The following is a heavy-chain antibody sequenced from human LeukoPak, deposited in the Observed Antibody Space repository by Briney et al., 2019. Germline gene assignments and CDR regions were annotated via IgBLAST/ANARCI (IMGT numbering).Heavy chain of an antibody. Sequence: GGSLRHSCAASGFTFSNAWMNWVRQAPGKGLEWVGRIKSKAAGGTTDYAAPVKGRFTISRDDSKDTLYLQMNSLKTEDTAVYYCTSGRIVVGEAFDYCEQRRLVSVSS. J-gene: IGHJ4*01. CDR3: TSGRIVVGEAFDY. CDR1: GFTFSNAW. V-gene: IGHV3-15*01. D-gene: IGHD1-26*01. CDR2: IKSKAAGGTT.